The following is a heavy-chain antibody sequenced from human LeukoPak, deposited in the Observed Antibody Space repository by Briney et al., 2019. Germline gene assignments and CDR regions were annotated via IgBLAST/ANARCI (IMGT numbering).Heavy chain of an antibody. J-gene: IGHJ4*02. D-gene: IGHD3-3*01. Sequence: GRSLRLSCAASGLTFSSYGMHWVRQAPGKGLEWVAIIWYDGSNKYYADSVGGRFTISRDNSKNTLYLQMNSLRVEDTAVYYCARDYGSGMDCWGQGTLVTVSS. CDR1: GLTFSSYG. CDR3: ARDYGSGMDC. V-gene: IGHV3-33*01. CDR2: IWYDGSNK.